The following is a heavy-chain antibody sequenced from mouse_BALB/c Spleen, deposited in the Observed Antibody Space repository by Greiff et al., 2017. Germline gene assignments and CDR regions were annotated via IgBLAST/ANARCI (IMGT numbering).Heavy chain of an antibody. CDR3: ASYYYGSSYWYFDV. CDR1: GFDFSRYW. Sequence: EVQLQESGGGLVQPGGSLKLSCAASGFDFSRYWMSWVRQAPGKGLEWIGEINPDSSTINYTPSLKDKFIISRDNAKNTLYLQMSKVRSEDTALYYCASYYYGSSYWYFDVWGAGTTVTVSS. J-gene: IGHJ1*01. V-gene: IGHV4-1*02. CDR2: INPDSSTI. D-gene: IGHD1-1*01.